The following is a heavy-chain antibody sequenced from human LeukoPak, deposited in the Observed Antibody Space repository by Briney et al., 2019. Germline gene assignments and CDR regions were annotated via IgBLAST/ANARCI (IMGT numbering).Heavy chain of an antibody. Sequence: GGSLRLSCVASGFTFTTYSMNWVRLAPGKGLEWVSSISSSGDFIHHAGSVKGRFTISRDNAKKSLYLQMNSLRAEDTAIYYCAGRDCSNGLCQFDYWGQGTLVTVSS. D-gene: IGHD2-8*01. CDR1: GFTFTTYS. CDR3: AGRDCSNGLCQFDY. J-gene: IGHJ4*02. V-gene: IGHV3-21*01. CDR2: ISSSGDFI.